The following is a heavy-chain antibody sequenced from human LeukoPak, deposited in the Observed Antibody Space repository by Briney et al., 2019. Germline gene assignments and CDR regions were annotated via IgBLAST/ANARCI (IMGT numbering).Heavy chain of an antibody. V-gene: IGHV3-48*02. CDR3: ARAILPDGSGSCYFDY. Sequence: GESLKISCAASGFTFSSYSMNWVRQAPGKGLEWVSYISSSSSTMYYADSVKGRFTISRDNAKNSLYLQMNSLRDEDTAVYYCARAILPDGSGSCYFDYWGQGTLVTVSS. CDR2: ISSSSSTM. J-gene: IGHJ4*02. D-gene: IGHD3-10*01. CDR1: GFTFSSYS.